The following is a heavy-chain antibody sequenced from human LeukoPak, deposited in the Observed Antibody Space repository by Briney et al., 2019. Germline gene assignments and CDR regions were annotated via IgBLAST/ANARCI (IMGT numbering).Heavy chain of an antibody. CDR3: ARHSYRSGWSPIDY. Sequence: SETLSLTCTVSGGSIRSYYWSWIRQPPGKGLEWIGYIYYSGSTNYNPSLKSRVSISVDTSKNQFSLKLSSVTAADTAVYYCARHSYRSGWSPIDYWGQGTLVTVSS. D-gene: IGHD6-19*01. CDR1: GGSIRSYY. J-gene: IGHJ4*02. CDR2: IYYSGST. V-gene: IGHV4-59*08.